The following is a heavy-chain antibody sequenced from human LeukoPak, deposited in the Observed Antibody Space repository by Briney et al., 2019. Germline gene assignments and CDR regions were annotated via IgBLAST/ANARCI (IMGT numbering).Heavy chain of an antibody. CDR2: INHSGST. V-gene: IGHV4-39*07. D-gene: IGHD4-17*01. CDR1: GGSISSSSYY. Sequence: SETLSLTCTVSGGSISSSSYYWGWIRQPPGKGLEWIGEINHSGSTNYNPSLKSRVTISVDTSKNQFSLKLSSVTAADTAVYYCARVQYRSTVTDYWGQGTLVTVSS. J-gene: IGHJ4*02. CDR3: ARVQYRSTVTDY.